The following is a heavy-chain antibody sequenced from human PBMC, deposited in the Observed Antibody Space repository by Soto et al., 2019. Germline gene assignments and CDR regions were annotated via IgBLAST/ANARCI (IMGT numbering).Heavy chain of an antibody. J-gene: IGHJ5*02. CDR2: IYYSGST. V-gene: IGHV4-39*01. CDR1: GGSISTSSYY. Sequence: QLQLQESGPGLVKPSETLSLTCTVSGGSISTSSYYWGWIRQPPGKGLEGIGSIYYSGSTYYNPALKSRVIIYVDTSKHQFDLELSSVTDADTAVYYCARHLRAGYSSGWNNGFDPWGQGTLVTVSS. CDR3: ARHLRAGYSSGWNNGFDP. D-gene: IGHD6-19*01.